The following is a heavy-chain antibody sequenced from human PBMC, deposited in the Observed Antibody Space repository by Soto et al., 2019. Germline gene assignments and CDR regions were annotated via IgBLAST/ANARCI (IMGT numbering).Heavy chain of an antibody. CDR1: GGPFSGHY. Sequence: SERLSRTWALDGGPFSGHYCSWIRQPPGKGLEWIGQINHSGSTNSTPCLKSRVTISADTSNNHFSLKLRSLTAADTAVFPCTPGIPILVEVPVAAPYKHYLGTWSQGTRVT. J-gene: IGHJ5*02. CDR3: TPGIPILVEVPVAAPYKHYLGT. CDR2: INHSGST. V-gene: IGHV4-34*01. D-gene: IGHD2-21*01.